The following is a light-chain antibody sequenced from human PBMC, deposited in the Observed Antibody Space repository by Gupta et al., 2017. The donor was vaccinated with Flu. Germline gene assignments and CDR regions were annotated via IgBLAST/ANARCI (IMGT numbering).Light chain of an antibody. CDR3: SSHAGRVTWV. V-gene: IGLV2-11*01. J-gene: IGLJ1*01. CDR2: DVT. Sequence: QSAPTQPRAVSGSPGPSLTISCPGTSNDVGGYNRVSWYEQRPGKATKLILYDVTERPSGVPDRFSGSKSGNTASLTIAGLQADDEADYYCSSHAGRVTWVFGTGTTVTVL. CDR1: SNDVGGYNR.